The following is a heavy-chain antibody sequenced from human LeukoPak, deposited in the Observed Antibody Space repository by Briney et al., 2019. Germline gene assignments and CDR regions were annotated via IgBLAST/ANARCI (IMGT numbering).Heavy chain of an antibody. CDR3: ARVIGLNYDSSGYYSDNWFDP. D-gene: IGHD3-22*01. Sequence: ASVKVSCKASGYTFTGYYMHWVRQAPGQGLEWMGWINPNSGGTNYAQKFQGRVTMTRDTSISTAYMEQSRLRSDDTAVYYCARVIGLNYDSSGYYSDNWFDPWGQGTLVTVSS. CDR2: INPNSGGT. CDR1: GYTFTGYY. J-gene: IGHJ5*02. V-gene: IGHV1-2*02.